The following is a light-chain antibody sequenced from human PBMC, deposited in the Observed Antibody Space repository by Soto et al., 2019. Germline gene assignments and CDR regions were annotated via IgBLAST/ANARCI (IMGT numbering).Light chain of an antibody. J-gene: IGKJ4*01. CDR2: GAS. V-gene: IGKV3-20*01. CDR3: QQYGSSPLT. Sequence: EIVLTQSPGTLSLSPGERATLSCRASQSVSSSYLAWYQQKPGQAPRLLIYGASSRATGIPDRFSGSESGPDFTLTISRLEPEDFAVYYCQQYGSSPLTFGGGTKVDIK. CDR1: QSVSSSY.